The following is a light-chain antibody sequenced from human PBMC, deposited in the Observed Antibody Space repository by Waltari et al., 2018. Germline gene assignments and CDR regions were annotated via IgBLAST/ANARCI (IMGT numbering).Light chain of an antibody. CDR1: QSVTSR. J-gene: IGKJ1*01. Sequence: DIVMTQSPATLSVSPGESATLSCRASQSVTSRLVWYQQKPGQAPRLLIYGASTRATGIPARFGGSGSGTEFTLTISSLQSEDFAVYSCQQYNNWPGTFGQGTKVEIK. V-gene: IGKV3-15*01. CDR2: GAS. CDR3: QQYNNWPGT.